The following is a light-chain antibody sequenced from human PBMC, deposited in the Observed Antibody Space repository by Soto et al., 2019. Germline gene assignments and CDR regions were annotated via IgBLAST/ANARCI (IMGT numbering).Light chain of an antibody. V-gene: IGLV2-14*01. Sequence: QSALTQPASVSGSPGQSITISCTGTSSDVGGYNYVSWYQQHPGKAPELLIYDVSNRPSGVSNRLSGSKSGNTASLTISGLQAEDEADYYCSSYTSSSTLLYAFGTGTKVTVL. CDR3: SSYTSSSTLLYA. CDR2: DVS. CDR1: SSDVGGYNY. J-gene: IGLJ1*01.